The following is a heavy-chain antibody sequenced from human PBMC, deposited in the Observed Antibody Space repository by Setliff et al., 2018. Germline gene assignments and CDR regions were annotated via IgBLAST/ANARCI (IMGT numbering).Heavy chain of an antibody. CDR2: ISAYNGKT. CDR1: GYTLSNPI. J-gene: IGHJ4*02. CDR3: LRLVRYCTKIACQATSGDEV. V-gene: IGHV1-18*01. D-gene: IGHD2-8*01. Sequence: GASVKVSCKASGYTLSNPILSWVRQAPGQGLEWMGWISAYNGKTYFAQKFQDRITLTTDTSTNTGYLELRGLRSDDTAVYYCLRLVRYCTKIACQATSGDEVWGLGTLVTVSS.